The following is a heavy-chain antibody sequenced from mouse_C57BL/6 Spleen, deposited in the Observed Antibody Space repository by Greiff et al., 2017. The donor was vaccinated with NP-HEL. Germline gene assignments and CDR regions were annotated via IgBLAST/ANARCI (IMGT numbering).Heavy chain of an antibody. D-gene: IGHD4-1*01. CDR3: AGDWEFGC. J-gene: IGHJ2*01. Sequence: VQLQESGAELVKPGASVKLSCKASGYTFTSYWMHWVKQRPGQGLEWIGNINPSNGGTNYNEKFKGKATLTVDKSSSTAYMQLRSLTSEDSAVYYCAGDWEFGCWGQGTTLTVSS. V-gene: IGHV1-53*01. CDR2: INPSNGGT. CDR1: GYTFTSYW.